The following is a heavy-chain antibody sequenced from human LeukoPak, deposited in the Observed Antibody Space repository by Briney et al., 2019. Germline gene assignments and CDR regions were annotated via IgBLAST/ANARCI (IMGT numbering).Heavy chain of an antibody. CDR1: GFTFSSYW. CDR3: ARPDSSTYYYYGTDV. D-gene: IGHD2-15*01. CDR2: INSDGSST. V-gene: IGHV3-74*01. J-gene: IGHJ6*02. Sequence: PGGSLRLSCAASGFTFSSYWMHWVRQAPGKGLVWVSRINSDGSSTSYADSVKGRFTISRDNAKNTLYLQMNSLRAEDTAVYYCARPDSSTYYYYGTDVWGQGTTVTVSS.